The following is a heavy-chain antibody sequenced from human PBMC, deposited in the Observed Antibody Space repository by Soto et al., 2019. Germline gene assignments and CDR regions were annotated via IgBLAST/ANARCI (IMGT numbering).Heavy chain of an antibody. CDR3: ARSRGGSLPQGFDY. CDR2: ISADNGYT. Sequence: QVQLVQSGAEVKKPGASVKVSCKASGYTFNNYGITWVRQAPGQGLERMGWISADNGYTKFAQKFQGRLTMTTDTSTSTAYMDLRSLRSDDTALYYCARSRGGSLPQGFDYWGQGTLVTVSS. J-gene: IGHJ4*02. V-gene: IGHV1-18*01. D-gene: IGHD1-26*01. CDR1: GYTFNNYG.